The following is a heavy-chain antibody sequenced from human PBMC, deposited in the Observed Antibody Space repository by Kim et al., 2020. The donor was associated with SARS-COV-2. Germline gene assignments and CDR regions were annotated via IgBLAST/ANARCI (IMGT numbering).Heavy chain of an antibody. Sequence: GGSLRLSCAASGFTFSSYAMHWVRQAPGKGLEWVAVISYDGSNKYYADSVKGRFTISRDNSKNTLYLQMNSLRAEDTAVYYCARAGAGSYWSAFDIWGQGTMVTVSS. V-gene: IGHV3-30*04. CDR3: ARAGAGSYWSAFDI. D-gene: IGHD1-26*01. CDR1: GFTFSSYA. J-gene: IGHJ3*02. CDR2: ISYDGSNK.